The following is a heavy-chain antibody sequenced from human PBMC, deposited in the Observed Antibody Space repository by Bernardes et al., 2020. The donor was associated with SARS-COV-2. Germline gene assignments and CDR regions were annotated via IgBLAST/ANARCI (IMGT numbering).Heavy chain of an antibody. D-gene: IGHD6-19*01. V-gene: IGHV3-7*05. Sequence: GGSLRLSCAASGFAFSSYWMSWVRQAPGRGLEWVANIKQDGSEKYYVDSVKGRFTISRDNSKNTLYLQMNSLRAEDTAVYYCAKGVAVAGGDYFDYWGQGTLVTVSS. CDR1: GFAFSSYW. J-gene: IGHJ4*02. CDR3: AKGVAVAGGDYFDY. CDR2: IKQDGSEK.